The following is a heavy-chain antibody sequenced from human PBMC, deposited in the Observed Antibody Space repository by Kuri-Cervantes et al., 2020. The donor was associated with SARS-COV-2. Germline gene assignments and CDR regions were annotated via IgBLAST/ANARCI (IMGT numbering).Heavy chain of an antibody. CDR1: GGSISSYY. CDR3: ARDWGYSYAEGAFDI. Sequence: GSLRLSCTVSGGSISSYYWSWIRQPPGKGLEWIGYIYYSGSTNYNPSLKSRVTISVDTSKNQFSLKLSSVTAVDTAVYYCARDWGYSYAEGAFDIWGQGTMVTVSS. CDR2: IYYSGST. D-gene: IGHD5-18*01. V-gene: IGHV4-59*01. J-gene: IGHJ3*02.